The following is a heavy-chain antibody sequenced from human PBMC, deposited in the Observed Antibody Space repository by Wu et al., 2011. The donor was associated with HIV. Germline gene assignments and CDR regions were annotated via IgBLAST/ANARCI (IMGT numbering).Heavy chain of an antibody. CDR3: ARDPPGYPYYFDY. CDR1: GYTFTSYG. D-gene: IGHD5-12*01. J-gene: IGHJ4*02. V-gene: IGHV1-18*01. Sequence: QVQLVQSGAEVKKPGASVKVSCKASGYTFTSYGISWVRQAPGQGLEWMGWISTYNGNTNYAQNLQGRVTVTTDTSTSIVYMEVRSLGSDDTAVYYCARDPPGYPYYFDYWGQGTLVTVSS. CDR2: ISTYNGNT.